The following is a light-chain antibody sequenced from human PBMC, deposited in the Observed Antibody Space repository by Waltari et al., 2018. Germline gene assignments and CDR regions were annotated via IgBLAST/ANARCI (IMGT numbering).Light chain of an antibody. CDR3: QQSFNTPPWT. CDR1: QSISTY. J-gene: IGKJ1*01. Sequence: DIQMSQSPSSLSASVGDRVTITCRASQSISTYLNWYQQKSGKAPKLLIYAASTLQSGVPSRFSGTGSGTVFTLTISSLQPEDFATHYCQQSFNTPPWTFGQGTKVEIK. CDR2: AAS. V-gene: IGKV1-39*01.